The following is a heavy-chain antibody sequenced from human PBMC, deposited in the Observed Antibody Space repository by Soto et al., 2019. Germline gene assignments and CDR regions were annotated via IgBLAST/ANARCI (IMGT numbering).Heavy chain of an antibody. D-gene: IGHD3-3*01. J-gene: IGHJ3*02. Sequence: EVQLLESGGGLVQPGGSLRLSCAASGFTFSSYAMSWVRQAPGKGLEWVSSIRGSGGSTNYADSVKGRFTISRDNSKNTLYLRMMSRRVEDTAVYYCAKAYSMTIFGVVIETPGEGFDIWGQGTMVTVSS. CDR2: IRGSGGST. CDR3: AKAYSMTIFGVVIETPGEGFDI. V-gene: IGHV3-23*01. CDR1: GFTFSSYA.